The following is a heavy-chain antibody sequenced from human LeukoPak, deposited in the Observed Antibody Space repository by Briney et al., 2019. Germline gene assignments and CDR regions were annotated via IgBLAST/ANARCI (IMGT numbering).Heavy chain of an antibody. V-gene: IGHV3-21*04. CDR1: GFTFSSYG. Sequence: PGGSLRLSCAASGFTFSSYGMNWVRQAPGKGLEWVSSISSSSSYIYYADSVKGRFTISRDNAKNSLYLQMNSLSAEDTAVYYCARGWGDWYTDYFVYWGQGTLVTVSS. CDR2: ISSSSSYI. J-gene: IGHJ4*02. D-gene: IGHD5-24*01. CDR3: ARGWGDWYTDYFVY.